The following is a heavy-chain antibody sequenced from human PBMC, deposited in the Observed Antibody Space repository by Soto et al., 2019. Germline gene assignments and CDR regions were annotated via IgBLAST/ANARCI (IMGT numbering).Heavy chain of an antibody. CDR1: GFSLSTSGVG. J-gene: IGHJ2*01. CDR2: IYWDDDK. D-gene: IGHD3-9*01. V-gene: IGHV2-5*02. CDR3: ALLDYAILTGYSRYWYFDL. Sequence: QITLKESGPTLVKPTQTLTLTCTFSGFSLSTSGVGVGWIRQPPGKALEWLALIYWDDDKRYSPSLKSRLTITKDTSKNQVVLTMTNMDPVDSATYYCALLDYAILTGYSRYWYFDLWGRGTLVTVSS.